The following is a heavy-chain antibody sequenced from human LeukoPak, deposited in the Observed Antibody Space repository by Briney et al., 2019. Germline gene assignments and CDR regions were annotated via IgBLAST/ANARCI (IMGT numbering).Heavy chain of an antibody. V-gene: IGHV4-39*02. CDR1: GASITNEDFF. Sequence: SETLSLTCAVTGASITNEDFFWGWIRQPPGKGLEWVGAISSSGTTYYSPFLRSRLTISVDTSKNHFSLKLTSVTAADTAVYYCVAEVEAADSPLGHLNFDSWGQGILASVSS. CDR3: VAEVEAADSPLGHLNFDS. CDR2: ISSSGTT. D-gene: IGHD7-27*01. J-gene: IGHJ4*02.